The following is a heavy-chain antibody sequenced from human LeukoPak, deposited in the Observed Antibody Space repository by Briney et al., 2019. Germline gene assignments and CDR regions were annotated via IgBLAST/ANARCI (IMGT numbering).Heavy chain of an antibody. CDR1: GFTFSSYA. CDR2: ISSNGGSR. Sequence: GVSLRLSCAASGFTFSSYAMHWVRQAPGQGLEYVSAISSNGGSRYYAHSVKGRFTISRDNSKNTLYLPMGSLSAEDMAVYYCARGCSSTSCPPDYWGQGTLVTVSS. CDR3: ARGCSSTSCPPDY. V-gene: IGHV3-64*01. D-gene: IGHD2-2*01. J-gene: IGHJ4*02.